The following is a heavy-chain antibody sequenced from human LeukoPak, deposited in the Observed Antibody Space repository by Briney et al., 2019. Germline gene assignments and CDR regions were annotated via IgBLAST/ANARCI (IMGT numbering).Heavy chain of an antibody. CDR2: IYSGGST. Sequence: GGSLRLSCAASGFTVSSNYMSWVRQAPGKGLEWVSVIYSGGSTYYADSVKGQFTISRDNSKNTLYLQMNSLRAEDTAVYYCAREMGFPDAFDIWGQGTMVTVSS. CDR3: AREMGFPDAFDI. J-gene: IGHJ3*02. D-gene: IGHD2-8*01. V-gene: IGHV3-53*01. CDR1: GFTVSSNY.